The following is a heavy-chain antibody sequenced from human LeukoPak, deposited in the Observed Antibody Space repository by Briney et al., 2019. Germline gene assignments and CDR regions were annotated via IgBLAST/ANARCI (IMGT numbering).Heavy chain of an antibody. CDR2: ISGSGGST. J-gene: IGHJ6*03. V-gene: IGHV3-23*01. CDR3: AKMVRGYYYMDV. CDR1: GFTFSSYA. D-gene: IGHD3-10*01. Sequence: PGGSLRLSRTASGFTFSSYAMGWVRQAPGKGLEWVSAISGSGGSTYYADSVKGRFTISRDNSKNTLYLQMNSLRAEDTAVYYCAKMVRGYYYMDVWGKGTTVTVSS.